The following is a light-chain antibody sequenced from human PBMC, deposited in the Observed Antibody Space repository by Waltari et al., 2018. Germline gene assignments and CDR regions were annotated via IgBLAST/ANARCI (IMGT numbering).Light chain of an antibody. Sequence: EIVLTQSPGTLSLSPGERATLSCRASQSVSSSYLAWYQQKPGQAPRLLIYGVASRATGIPDRFSGSGSGTDFTLTISRLEPEDFAVYYCQQYGSSPRTFGQGTKVEIK. CDR2: GVA. J-gene: IGKJ1*01. CDR3: QQYGSSPRT. CDR1: QSVSSSY. V-gene: IGKV3-20*01.